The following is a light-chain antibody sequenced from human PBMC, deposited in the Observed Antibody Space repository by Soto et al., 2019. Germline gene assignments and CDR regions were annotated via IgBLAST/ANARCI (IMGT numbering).Light chain of an antibody. CDR3: QQYYSTPLT. J-gene: IGKJ3*01. CDR1: QSVFYSSSNKNY. Sequence: DIVMTQSPDSLAVSLGERATIDCKSSQSVFYSSSNKNYLAWYQQKPGQPPKLLISWASTRESGVPDRFSGSGSGTDFTLTISSLQDEDVEVYYCQQYYSTPLTLGPGTKADIK. V-gene: IGKV4-1*01. CDR2: WAS.